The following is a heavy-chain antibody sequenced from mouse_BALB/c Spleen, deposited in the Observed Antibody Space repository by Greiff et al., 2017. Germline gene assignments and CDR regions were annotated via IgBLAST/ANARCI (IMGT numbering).Heavy chain of an antibody. CDR3: ARDDYDDAMDY. CDR2: INSNGGST. Sequence: EVQRVESGGGLVKLGGSLKLSCAASGFTFSSYYMSWVRQTPEKRLELVAAINSNGGSTYYPDTVKGRFTISRDNAKNTLYLQMSSLKSEDTALYYCARDDYDDAMDYWGQGTSVTVSS. J-gene: IGHJ4*01. D-gene: IGHD2-4*01. CDR1: GFTFSSYY. V-gene: IGHV5-6-2*01.